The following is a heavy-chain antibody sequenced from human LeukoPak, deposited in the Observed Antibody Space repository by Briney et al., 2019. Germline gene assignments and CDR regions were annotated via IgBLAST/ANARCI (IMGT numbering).Heavy chain of an antibody. Sequence: SETLSLTCAVYGGSFSGYYWSWIRQPPGKGLEWIGEINHSGSTNYNPSLKSRVTISVDTSKNQISLKLSSVTAADTAVYDCASGDIVVVPAASHSHYYYYGMDVGGQGTTVTVSS. D-gene: IGHD2-2*01. CDR2: INHSGST. CDR1: GGSFSGYY. J-gene: IGHJ6*02. V-gene: IGHV4-34*01. CDR3: ASGDIVVVPAASHSHYYYYGMDV.